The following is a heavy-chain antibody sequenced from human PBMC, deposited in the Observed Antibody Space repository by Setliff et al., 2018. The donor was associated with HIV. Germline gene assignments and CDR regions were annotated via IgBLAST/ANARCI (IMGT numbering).Heavy chain of an antibody. J-gene: IGHJ4*02. D-gene: IGHD6-13*01. CDR3: ASGYSSSWYSPYFDY. CDR2: IYYSGST. CDR1: GGSISSSSYY. Sequence: SETLSLTCTVSGGSISSSSYYWGWIRQPPGKGLEWIGHIYYSGSTYYNPSLKSRVTISVDTSKNQFSLKLSSVTAADTAVYYCASGYSSSWYSPYFDYWGQGTLVTVSS. V-gene: IGHV4-39*01.